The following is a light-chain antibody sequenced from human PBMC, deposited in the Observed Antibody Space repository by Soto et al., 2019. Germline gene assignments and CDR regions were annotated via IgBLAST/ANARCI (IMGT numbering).Light chain of an antibody. V-gene: IGKV1-33*01. CDR1: QDIINY. CDR2: DAS. J-gene: IGKJ5*01. Sequence: DIQMTQSPSSLSASVGDRVTITCQASQDIINYLNWYQQRPGKAPKLLIYDASNLETGVPSRFSGSGSGTDFTFTISSLQPEDIATYYCQHYDNVITSGQGTRLEI. CDR3: QHYDNVIT.